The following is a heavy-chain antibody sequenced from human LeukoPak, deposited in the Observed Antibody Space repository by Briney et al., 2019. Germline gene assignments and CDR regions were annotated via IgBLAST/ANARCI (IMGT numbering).Heavy chain of an antibody. CDR2: ISSSSTI. CDR3: ARDQDAFDI. CDR1: GFTFSDYY. V-gene: IGHV3-69-1*01. Sequence: GGSLRLSCAASGFTFSDYYMSWIRQAPGKGLEWVSYISSSSTIYYADSVKGRFTISRDNAKNSLYLQMNSLRAEDTAVYYCARDQDAFDIWGQGTMVTVSS. J-gene: IGHJ3*02.